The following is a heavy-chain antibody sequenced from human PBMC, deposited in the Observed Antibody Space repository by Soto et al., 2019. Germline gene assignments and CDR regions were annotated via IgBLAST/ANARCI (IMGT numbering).Heavy chain of an antibody. CDR2: ISSTSSYI. CDR1: GFIFSSYS. Sequence: PGGSLRLSCAASGFIFSSYSMNWVRQAPGKGLEWVSSISSTSSYIYYADSVKGRFTISRDNAKNSLFLQMNSLRAEDTAVYYCARLMKEGTFDYWGQGTLVTVSS. CDR3: ARLMKEGTFDY. J-gene: IGHJ4*02. D-gene: IGHD2-8*01. V-gene: IGHV3-21*01.